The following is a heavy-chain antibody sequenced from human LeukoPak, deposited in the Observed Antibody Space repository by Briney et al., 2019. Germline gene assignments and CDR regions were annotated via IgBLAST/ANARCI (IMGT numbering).Heavy chain of an antibody. CDR3: ARDYAFDI. Sequence: PSETLSLTCTVSGGSIGSYYWSWIRQPPGKGLEWIGYIYYIGNTNYNPSLKSRVTISVDTSKNQFSLKLSSVTAADTAIYYCARDYAFDIWGQGTMVAVSS. J-gene: IGHJ3*02. CDR1: GGSIGSYY. V-gene: IGHV4-59*01. CDR2: IYYIGNT.